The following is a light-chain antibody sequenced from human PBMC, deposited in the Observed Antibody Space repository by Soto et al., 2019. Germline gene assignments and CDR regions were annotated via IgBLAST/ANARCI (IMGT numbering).Light chain of an antibody. Sequence: DIQMTQSPSILSASVGYGVTITCRASKSIGKWLDWYQQKPGKAHKVLIYDASTLETGVPSRFSGGRSGTEFTLSISSLQPDDFATYYCQHYNGHFGGGTKLEIK. V-gene: IGKV1-5*01. J-gene: IGKJ4*01. CDR1: KSIGKW. CDR2: DAS. CDR3: QHYNGH.